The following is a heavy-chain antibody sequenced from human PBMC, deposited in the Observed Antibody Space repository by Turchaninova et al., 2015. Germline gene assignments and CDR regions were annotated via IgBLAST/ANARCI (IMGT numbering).Heavy chain of an antibody. Sequence: EVHLVQSGAKLKKPGESLKRSGQASAYNFTKHWVGGVRRMPGKGLDWMGVIYPYDSDTIYSPSFSGQVTISADNSINTVYLKWNSLRASDTAIYFCARLGSSGYFDFDLWGQGALVTVSS. J-gene: IGHJ4*02. CDR2: IYPYDSDT. CDR1: AYNFTKHW. V-gene: IGHV5-51*01. D-gene: IGHD3-22*01. CDR3: ARLGSSGYFDFDL.